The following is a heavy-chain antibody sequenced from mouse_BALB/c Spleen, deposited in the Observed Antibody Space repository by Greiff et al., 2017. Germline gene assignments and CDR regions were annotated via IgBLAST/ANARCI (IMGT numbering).Heavy chain of an antibody. V-gene: IGHV1S29*02. D-gene: IGHD2-1*01. CDR1: GYTFTDYN. J-gene: IGHJ4*01. CDR2: IYPYNGGT. Sequence: VQLKESGPELVKPGASVKISCKASGYTFTDYNMHWVKQSHGKSLEWIGYIYPYNGGTGYNQKFKSKATLTVDNSSSTAYMELRSLTSEDSAVYYCARGGNYNYYAMDYWGQGTSVTVSS. CDR3: ARGGNYNYYAMDY.